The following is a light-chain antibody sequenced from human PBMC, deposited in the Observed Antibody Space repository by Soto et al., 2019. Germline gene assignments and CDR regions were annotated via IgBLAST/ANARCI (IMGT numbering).Light chain of an antibody. CDR1: ENIFKF. Sequence: DILLIQSPATLSASVGDRITITCRASENIFKFFAWYQQRSGSAPNLLIYAASDLEKGVPSRFSGSGSGTEFTLTIDNLQPNDSATYFCQHYHSQSITFGGGTQVDVK. CDR2: AAS. J-gene: IGKJ4*01. CDR3: QHYHSQSIT. V-gene: IGKV1-5*01.